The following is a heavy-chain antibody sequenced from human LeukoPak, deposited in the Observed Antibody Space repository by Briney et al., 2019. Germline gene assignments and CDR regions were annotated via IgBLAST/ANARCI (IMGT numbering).Heavy chain of an antibody. CDR2: INHSGST. CDR1: GGSFSGYY. D-gene: IGHD3-10*01. Sequence: PSETLSLTCAVYGGSFSGYYWSWIRQPPGKGLEWIGEINHSGSTNYNLSLKGRVTISVDTSKNQFSLKLSSVTAADTAVYYCASMVRGMIDYWGQGTLVTVSS. V-gene: IGHV4-34*01. CDR3: ASMVRGMIDY. J-gene: IGHJ4*02.